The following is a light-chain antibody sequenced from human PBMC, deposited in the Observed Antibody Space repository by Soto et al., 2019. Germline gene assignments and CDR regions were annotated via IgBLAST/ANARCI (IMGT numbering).Light chain of an antibody. V-gene: IGLV2-14*01. CDR1: SSDVGGYDL. J-gene: IGLJ1*01. CDR2: EVT. CDR3: ISYTTTSTVV. Sequence: QSVLTQPASVSGSPGQSIIISCSGTSSDVGGYDLVSWYQQHPGKAPKLLIYEVTNRPSGISNRFSGSKSGNTASLTISGLQADDEADYYCISYTTTSTVVFGTGTKLTVL.